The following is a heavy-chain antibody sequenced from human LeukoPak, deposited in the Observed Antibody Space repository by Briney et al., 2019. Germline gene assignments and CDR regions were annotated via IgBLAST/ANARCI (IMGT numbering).Heavy chain of an antibody. V-gene: IGHV4-59*01. D-gene: IGHD5-18*01. CDR1: GGSINSYY. Sequence: SETLSLTCTVSGGSINSYYWSWIRQPPGKGLEWIGYIYYSGSTYSNPSLKSRVTISLDTFKNQFSLRLSSVTAADTAVYYCARRVGHSYGVTGAGAFDIWGQGTLVTVSS. CDR3: ARRVGHSYGVTGAGAFDI. CDR2: IYYSGST. J-gene: IGHJ3*02.